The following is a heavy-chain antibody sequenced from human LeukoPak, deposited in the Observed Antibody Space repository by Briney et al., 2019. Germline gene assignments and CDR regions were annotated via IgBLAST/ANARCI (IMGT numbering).Heavy chain of an antibody. Sequence: TSETLSLTCTVSGGSITSYYWSWIRQPPEKGLEWIGYIYYSGIINYNPSLKSRVTISVDTSKNQLSLKLSSVTAADTAVYYCARDSQSFYASFDIWGQGTMVTVS. V-gene: IGHV4-59*01. D-gene: IGHD1-26*01. CDR2: IYYSGII. J-gene: IGHJ3*02. CDR1: GGSITSYY. CDR3: ARDSQSFYASFDI.